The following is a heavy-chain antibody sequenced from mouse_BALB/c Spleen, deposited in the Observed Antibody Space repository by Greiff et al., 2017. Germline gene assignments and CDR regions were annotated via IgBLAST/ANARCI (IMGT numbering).Heavy chain of an antibody. J-gene: IGHJ3*01. V-gene: IGHV1-80*01. D-gene: IGHD2-1*01. CDR2: IYPGDGDT. Sequence: VKLQESGAELVRPGSSVKISCKASGYAFSSYWMNWVKQRPGQGLEWIGQIYPGDGDTNYNGKFKGKATLTADKSSSTAYMQLSSLTSEDSAVYFCANYYGNSWFAYWGQGTLVTVSA. CDR1: GYAFSSYW. CDR3: ANYYGNSWFAY.